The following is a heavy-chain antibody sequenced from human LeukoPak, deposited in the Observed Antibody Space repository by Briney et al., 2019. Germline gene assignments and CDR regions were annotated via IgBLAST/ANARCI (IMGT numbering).Heavy chain of an antibody. CDR2: IKQDGSEK. V-gene: IGHV3-7*01. Sequence: GGSLRLSCAASGFTFSSYAMHWVRQAPGKGLEWVANIKQDGSEKYYVDSVKGRFTISRDNAKNSLYLQMNSLRAEDTAVYYCARDRRSAYYFDYWGQGTLVTVSS. J-gene: IGHJ4*02. D-gene: IGHD2-21*01. CDR3: ARDRRSAYYFDY. CDR1: GFTFSSYA.